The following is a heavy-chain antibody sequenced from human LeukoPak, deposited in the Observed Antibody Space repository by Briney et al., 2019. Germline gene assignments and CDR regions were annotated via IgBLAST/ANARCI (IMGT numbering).Heavy chain of an antibody. CDR3: ARVGATEFFQH. D-gene: IGHD1-26*01. CDR2: MNPNSGNT. CDR1: GYTFTGYY. V-gene: IGHV1-8*02. Sequence: ASVKVSCKASGYTFTGYYMHWVRQAPGQGLEWMGWMNPNSGNTGYAQKFQGRVTMTRNTSISTAYMELSSLRSEDTAVYYCARVGATEFFQHWGQGTLVTVSS. J-gene: IGHJ1*01.